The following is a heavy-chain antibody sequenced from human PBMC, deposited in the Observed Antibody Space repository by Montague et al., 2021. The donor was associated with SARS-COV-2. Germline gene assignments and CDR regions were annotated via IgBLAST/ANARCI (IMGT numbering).Heavy chain of an antibody. V-gene: IGHV4-4*02. CDR3: ARGGTYHYGTDV. CDR2: IYYAGNT. CDR1: DGSISSPNW. D-gene: IGHD3-16*01. J-gene: IGHJ6*02. Sequence: SETLSLTCAVSDGSISSPNWWNWVRQPPGKGLEWIGEIYYAGNTNYNPSLKSRVTIFIDKSKNHFSPQLSSVTAADTAVYYCARGGTYHYGTDVWGQGTRSPSP.